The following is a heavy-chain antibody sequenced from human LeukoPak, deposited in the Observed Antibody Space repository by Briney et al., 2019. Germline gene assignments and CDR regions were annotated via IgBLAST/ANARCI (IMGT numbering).Heavy chain of an antibody. CDR3: ARAYSSSPGYNWFDP. V-gene: IGHV1-8*03. D-gene: IGHD6-6*01. CDR2: MNPNSGNT. Sequence: ASVKVSCKASGYTFTSYYMHWVRQAPGQGLEWMGWMNPNSGNTGYAQKFQGRVTITRNTSISTAYMELSSLRSEDTAVYYCARAYSSSPGYNWFDPWGQGTLVTVSS. J-gene: IGHJ5*02. CDR1: GYTFTSYY.